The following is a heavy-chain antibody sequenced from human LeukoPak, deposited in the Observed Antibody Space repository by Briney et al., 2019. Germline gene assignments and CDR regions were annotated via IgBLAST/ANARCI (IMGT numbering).Heavy chain of an antibody. J-gene: IGHJ4*02. V-gene: IGHV4-61*02. D-gene: IGHD3-10*01. CDR1: GGSISSGSYY. Sequence: SETLSLTCTVSGGSISSGSYYWSWIRQPAGKGLEWIGRIYTSGSTNYNPSLKSRVTISVDTSKNQFSLKLSSVTAADTAVYYCARLGELLESFDYWGQGTLVTVSS. CDR3: ARLGELLESFDY. CDR2: IYTSGST.